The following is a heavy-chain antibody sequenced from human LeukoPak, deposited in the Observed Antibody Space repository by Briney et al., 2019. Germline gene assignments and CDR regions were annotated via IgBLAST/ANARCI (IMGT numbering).Heavy chain of an antibody. J-gene: IGHJ5*02. CDR1: GYTFTSYG. CDR2: ISAYNGNT. V-gene: IGHV1-18*01. Sequence: ASVKVSCKASGYTFTSYGISWVRQAPGQGLEWMGWISAYNGNTNYAQKLQGRVTMTTDTSTSTAYMELRSLRSGDTAVYYCARVVQLWSPTNWFDPWGQGTLVTVSS. D-gene: IGHD5-18*01. CDR3: ARVVQLWSPTNWFDP.